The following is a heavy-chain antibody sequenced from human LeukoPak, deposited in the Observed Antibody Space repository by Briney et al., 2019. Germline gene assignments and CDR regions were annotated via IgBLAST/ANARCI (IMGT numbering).Heavy chain of an antibody. D-gene: IGHD3-3*01. CDR1: GFTFGDYA. Sequence: GGSLRLSCTASGFTFGDYAMSWVRQAPGKGLEWVGFIRSKAYGGTTEYAASVKGRFTISRDDSKSIAYLQMNSLKTEDTAVYYCTRVGGLRFLEWLYHYWGQGTLVTVSS. CDR2: IRSKAYGGTT. V-gene: IGHV3-49*04. CDR3: TRVGGLRFLEWLYHY. J-gene: IGHJ4*02.